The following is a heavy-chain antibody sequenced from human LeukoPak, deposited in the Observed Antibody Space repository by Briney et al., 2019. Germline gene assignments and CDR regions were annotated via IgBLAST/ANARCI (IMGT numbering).Heavy chain of an antibody. CDR2: ISASGVMT. D-gene: IGHD2-2*01. Sequence: PGGSLRLSCAASGFTFTNYAMTWVRQAPGKGLEWVSSISASGVMTYYADSVKGRFTISRDNAKNTLYLQMNSLRAEDTAVYYCAHGSMYQLDYWGQGTLVTVSS. CDR1: GFTFTNYA. V-gene: IGHV3-23*01. CDR3: AHGSMYQLDY. J-gene: IGHJ4*02.